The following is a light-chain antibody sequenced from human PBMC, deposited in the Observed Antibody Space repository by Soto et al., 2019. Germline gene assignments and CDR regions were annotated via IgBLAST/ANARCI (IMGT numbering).Light chain of an antibody. Sequence: DIQMTQSPSSLSASVGDRVTITCRASQSISSYLNWYQQKPGKAPKLLIYAASTLQSGVPSRFSGSGYETDVTLTISCQQSEDLATYYCQQSYSTLGYTFGQGTKLEIQ. J-gene: IGKJ2*01. CDR1: QSISSY. CDR2: AAS. V-gene: IGKV1-39*01. CDR3: QQSYSTLGYT.